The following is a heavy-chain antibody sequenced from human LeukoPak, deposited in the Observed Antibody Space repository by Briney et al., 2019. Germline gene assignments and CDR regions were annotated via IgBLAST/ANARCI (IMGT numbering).Heavy chain of an antibody. Sequence: GGSLRLSCAASGFTFNSYAMSWVRQAPGKGLEWVSAISGNGGNTYYADPVKGRFTISRDNSKNTLYLQMNSLRVEDTAVYYCATPEHYYGSGKKWIDPWGQGTLVTVSS. V-gene: IGHV3-23*01. D-gene: IGHD3-10*01. J-gene: IGHJ5*02. CDR3: ATPEHYYGSGKKWIDP. CDR2: ISGNGGNT. CDR1: GFTFNSYA.